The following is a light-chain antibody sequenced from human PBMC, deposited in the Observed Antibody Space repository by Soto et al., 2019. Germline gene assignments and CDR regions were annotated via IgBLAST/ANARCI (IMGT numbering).Light chain of an antibody. J-gene: IGKJ4*01. Sequence: DIQMTQSPSSLSASIGDRVTIICRASQSISRYSNWYQQKPGKAPKLLIYSASYLQSGVPSNFSGSGSGTDFTLSIVTLQPEDSGTYFCQQSYRLPLTFGGGTKVDI. CDR3: QQSYRLPLT. CDR1: QSISRY. V-gene: IGKV1-39*01. CDR2: SAS.